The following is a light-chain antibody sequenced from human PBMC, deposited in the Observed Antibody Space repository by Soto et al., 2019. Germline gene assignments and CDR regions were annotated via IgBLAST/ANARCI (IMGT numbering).Light chain of an antibody. CDR1: SSDFGGYNY. J-gene: IGLJ1*01. CDR2: DVT. CDR3: CSYTTSNTRQIV. V-gene: IGLV2-14*01. Sequence: QSVLTQPASVSGSPGQSITISCTGTSSDFGGYNYVSWYQQQPGKAPKFMIYDVTNRPSGVSNRFSGSKSGNTASLTISGLQAEDEADYYCCSYTTSNTRQIVFGTGTKVTV.